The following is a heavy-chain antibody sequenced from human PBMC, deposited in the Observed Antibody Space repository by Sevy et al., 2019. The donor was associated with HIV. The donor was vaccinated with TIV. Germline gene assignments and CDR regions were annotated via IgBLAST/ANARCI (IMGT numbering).Heavy chain of an antibody. V-gene: IGHV3-11*01. CDR2: ISSSGSTI. J-gene: IGHJ6*03. Sequence: GGSLRLSCAASGFTFSDYYMSWIHQAPGKGLEWVSYISSSGSTIYYADSVKGRFTISRDNAKNSLYLQMNSLRAEDTAVYYCARIAGDYSRSDYYYYYMDVWGKGTTVTVSS. CDR1: GFTFSDYY. CDR3: ARIAGDYSRSDYYYYYMDV. D-gene: IGHD4-4*01.